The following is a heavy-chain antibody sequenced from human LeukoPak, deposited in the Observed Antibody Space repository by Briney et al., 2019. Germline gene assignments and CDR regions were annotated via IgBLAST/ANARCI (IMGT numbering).Heavy chain of an antibody. CDR1: GGSISSGDYY. CDR3: ARAGGYSSSSPYYYYGMDV. Sequence: PSQTLSLTCTVSGGSISSGDYYWSWIRQPPGKGLEWIVEINHSGSTNYNPSLKSRVTISVDTSKNQFSLKLSSVTAADTAVYYCARAGGYSSSSPYYYYGMDVWGQGTTVTVSS. D-gene: IGHD6-6*01. J-gene: IGHJ6*02. V-gene: IGHV4-30-4*01. CDR2: INHSGST.